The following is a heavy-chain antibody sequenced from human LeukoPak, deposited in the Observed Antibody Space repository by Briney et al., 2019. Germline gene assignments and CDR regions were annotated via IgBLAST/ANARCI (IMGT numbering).Heavy chain of an antibody. Sequence: SSDTLSLTCTVSGGSISSTVYYWAWIRQPPGRGLEWIGSISYSGSTYYSPSLKSRFTISLDTSQKQFSLKLSSVTAGDTAVYYCARDKLPTMGITGVDPWGQGTLVTVSS. V-gene: IGHV4-39*07. CDR2: ISYSGST. CDR3: ARDKLPTMGITGVDP. J-gene: IGHJ5*02. CDR1: GGSISSTVYY. D-gene: IGHD1-20*01.